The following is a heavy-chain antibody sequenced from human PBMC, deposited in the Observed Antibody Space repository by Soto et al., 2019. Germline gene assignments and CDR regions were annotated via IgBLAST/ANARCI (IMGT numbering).Heavy chain of an antibody. CDR2: ISSSGSTI. Sequence: GGSLRLSCAASGFTFSSYEMNWVRQAPGEGLEWVSYISSSGSTIYYADSVKGRFTISRDNAKNSLYLQMNSLRAEDTAVYYCAGTVVVTYYDILTGYYTHSYYYYYGMDVWGQGTTVTVSS. CDR1: GFTFSSYE. V-gene: IGHV3-48*03. CDR3: AGTVVVTYYDILTGYYTHSYYYYYGMDV. J-gene: IGHJ6*02. D-gene: IGHD3-9*01.